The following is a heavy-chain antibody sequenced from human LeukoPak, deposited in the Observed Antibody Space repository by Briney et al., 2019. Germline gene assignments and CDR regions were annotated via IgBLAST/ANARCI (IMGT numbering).Heavy chain of an antibody. D-gene: IGHD6-13*01. V-gene: IGHV1-69*05. CDR2: IIPIFGTA. J-gene: IGHJ5*02. CDR1: GYTLTELS. CDR3: ARDPSGMADWFDP. Sequence: SVKVSCKVSGYTLTELSMHWVRQAPGQGLEWMGGIIPIFGTANYAQKFQGRVTITTDESTSTAYMELSSLRSEDTAVYYCARDPSGMADWFDPWGQGTLVTVSS.